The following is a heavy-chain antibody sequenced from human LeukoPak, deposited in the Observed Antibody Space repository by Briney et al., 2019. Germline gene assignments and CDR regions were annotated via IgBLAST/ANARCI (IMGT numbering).Heavy chain of an antibody. CDR3: ASLASGSSIDD. D-gene: IGHD3-10*01. CDR1: GYIFTSYW. V-gene: IGHV5-51*01. Sequence: GESLKISSKGPGYIFTSYWIGWGRQMPGKGLEWMGIIYPGDCDTRYSPSFQGQVTISADKSISTAYLQWSSLKASDTAMYCCASLASGSSIDDWGRGTLVTVSS. CDR2: IYPGDCDT. J-gene: IGHJ4*02.